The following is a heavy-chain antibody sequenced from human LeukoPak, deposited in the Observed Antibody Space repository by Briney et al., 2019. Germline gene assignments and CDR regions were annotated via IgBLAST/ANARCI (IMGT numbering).Heavy chain of an antibody. CDR2: IIPIFGTA. CDR3: ARGDSSSSRHWYYYYYMDV. J-gene: IGHJ6*03. D-gene: IGHD6-6*01. V-gene: IGHV1-69*13. Sequence: ASVKVSCKASGGTFSSYAISWVRQAPGQGLEWMGGIIPIFGTANYAQKFQGRVTITADESTSTAYMELSSLRSEDTAVYYCARGDSSSSRHWYYYYYMDVWGKGTTVTVSS. CDR1: GGTFSSYA.